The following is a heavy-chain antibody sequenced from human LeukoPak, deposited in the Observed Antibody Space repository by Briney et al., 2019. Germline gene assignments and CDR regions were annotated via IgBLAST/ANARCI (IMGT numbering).Heavy chain of an antibody. Sequence: SETLSLTSAVYGGSFSGYYWSWIRQPPGKGLEWIGEINHSGSTNYNPSLKSRVTISVDTSKNQFSLKLSSVTAADTAVYYCARDGSGSYHFDYWGQGTLVTVSS. D-gene: IGHD1-26*01. J-gene: IGHJ4*02. V-gene: IGHV4-34*01. CDR1: GGSFSGYY. CDR3: ARDGSGSYHFDY. CDR2: INHSGST.